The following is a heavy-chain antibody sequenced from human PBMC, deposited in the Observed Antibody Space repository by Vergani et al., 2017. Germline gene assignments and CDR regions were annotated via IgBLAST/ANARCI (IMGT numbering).Heavy chain of an antibody. Sequence: QVQLVESGGNVVQSGTSLRLSCAASGFRFGSYGMHWVRQSPGKGLEWVAVISNDGGNKYYADSVKGRFTIYKDNSKNTVYLQMNSLKAEDRATYYCAREERSNTSPFVGDWGQGTLVTV. CDR1: GFRFGSYG. D-gene: IGHD2/OR15-2a*01. V-gene: IGHV3-30*03. CDR2: ISNDGGNK. CDR3: AREERSNTSPFVGD. J-gene: IGHJ4*02.